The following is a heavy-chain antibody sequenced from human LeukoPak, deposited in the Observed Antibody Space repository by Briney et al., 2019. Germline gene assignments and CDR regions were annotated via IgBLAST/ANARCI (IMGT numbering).Heavy chain of an antibody. CDR1: GYTLTELS. CDR3: ATPRLTGYPYYYYGMDV. Sequence: GASVKVSCKVSGYTLTELSIHWVRQAPGKGLEWMGGFDPEDGETIYAQKFQGRVTMTEDTSTDTAYMELSSLRSEDTAVYYCATPRLTGYPYYYYGMDVWGQGTTVTVSS. J-gene: IGHJ6*02. CDR2: FDPEDGET. D-gene: IGHD3-9*01. V-gene: IGHV1-24*01.